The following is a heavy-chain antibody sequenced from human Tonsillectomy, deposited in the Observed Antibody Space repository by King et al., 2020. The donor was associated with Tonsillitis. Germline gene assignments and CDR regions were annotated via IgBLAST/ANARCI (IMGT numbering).Heavy chain of an antibody. V-gene: IGHV3-23*04. CDR3: AKDLLLTYDTAGYTDN. J-gene: IGHJ4*02. Sequence: VQLVESGGGLVQPGGSLRLSCAASGFTFSSYAMSWVRQAPGKGLEGVSGISGSGGSTYHADSVKGRFTISRDNSKNTLYLEMNSLGAEDAAIYYCAKDLLLTYDTAGYTDNWGQGTRVTVSS. D-gene: IGHD3-22*01. CDR2: ISGSGGST. CDR1: GFTFSSYA.